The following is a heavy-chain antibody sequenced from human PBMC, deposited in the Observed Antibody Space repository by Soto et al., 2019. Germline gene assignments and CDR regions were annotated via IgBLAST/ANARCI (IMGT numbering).Heavy chain of an antibody. CDR3: ASSPGAYYYYGMDV. V-gene: IGHV3-53*01. Sequence: GGSLRLSCAASGFTVSSNYTSWVRQAPGKGLEWVSVIYSGGSTYYADSVKGRFTISRDNSKNTLYLQMNSLRAEDTAVYYCASSPGAYYYYGMDVWGQGTTVTVSS. J-gene: IGHJ6*02. D-gene: IGHD3-10*01. CDR1: GFTVSSNY. CDR2: IYSGGST.